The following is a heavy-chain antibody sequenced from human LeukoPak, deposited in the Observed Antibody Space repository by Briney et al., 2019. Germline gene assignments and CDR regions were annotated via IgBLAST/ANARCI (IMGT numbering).Heavy chain of an antibody. Sequence: PSETLSLTCGVSGGSISRYYWSWIRQPPGKGLEWIGFNYYTGRTRYNPSLQSRVSISLGTSVNNFSLKLTSVTAADTAVYYCARLLDNDNSGDPDTFDVWGQGTVVTVSS. CDR3: ARLLDNDNSGDPDTFDV. J-gene: IGHJ3*01. CDR1: GGSISRYY. CDR2: NYYTGRT. V-gene: IGHV4-59*01. D-gene: IGHD3-22*01.